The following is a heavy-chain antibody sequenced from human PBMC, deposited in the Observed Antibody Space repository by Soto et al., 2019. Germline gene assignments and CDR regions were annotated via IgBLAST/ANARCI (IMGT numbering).Heavy chain of an antibody. J-gene: IGHJ4*02. V-gene: IGHV4-61*01. CDR1: GGSVSSGSYY. Sequence: QVQLQESGPGLVKPSETLSLTCTVSGGSVSSGSYYWSWIRQPPGKGLEWIGYIYYSGRTNYNPSPTSRVTISVDTSKNPFSLKLSSVTAADTAVYYCARVESRYFAWLPLDFDYWGQGTLVTVSS. D-gene: IGHD3-9*01. CDR2: IYYSGRT. CDR3: ARVESRYFAWLPLDFDY.